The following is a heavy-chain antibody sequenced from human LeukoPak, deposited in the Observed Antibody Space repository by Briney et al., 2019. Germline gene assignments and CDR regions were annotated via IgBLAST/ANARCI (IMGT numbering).Heavy chain of an antibody. J-gene: IGHJ4*02. CDR1: GYTFTSYY. CDR2: INPTGGST. Sequence: GASVTVSCKASGYTFTSYYMHWVRQAPGQGLEWMGIINPTGGSTDYAQKFQGRVTITRDTSTSTVYLELSSLRSEDTAVYYCARDWTSSLYYWGQGTLVTVSS. D-gene: IGHD3/OR15-3a*01. CDR3: ARDWTSSLYY. V-gene: IGHV1-46*01.